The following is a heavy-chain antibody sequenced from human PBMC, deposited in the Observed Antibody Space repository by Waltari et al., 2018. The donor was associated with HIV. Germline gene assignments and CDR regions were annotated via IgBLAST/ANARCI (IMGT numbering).Heavy chain of an antibody. Sequence: EVQLVESGGGLVQPGGSLRLSCAASGFTFSSFWMSWIRQAPGKGLEWVANIKQDASQTYYVDSVKGRFTICRDNSKNSVYLQMNSLRAEDTAVYYCARKVGDYWGQGTLVTVSS. CDR3: ARKVGDY. V-gene: IGHV3-7*01. CDR1: GFTFSSFW. J-gene: IGHJ4*02. CDR2: IKQDASQT.